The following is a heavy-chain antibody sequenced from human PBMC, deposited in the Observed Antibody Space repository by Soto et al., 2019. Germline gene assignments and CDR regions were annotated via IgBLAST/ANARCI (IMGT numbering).Heavy chain of an antibody. CDR3: VRTVDNCSWYPGNPDYLDY. V-gene: IGHV1-18*01. J-gene: IGHJ4*02. CDR2: IAAYNGNT. Sequence: QVQLVQSGAEVKKPGASVKVACKASGYTFTSYGISWVRQAPGQGLEWMGWIAAYNGNTKSAQMFEGRVTMTIDTFTITTYIDLTSLTSDDTAVYFCVRTVDNCSWYPGNPDYLDYWGQGTLVTVSS. D-gene: IGHD6-13*01. CDR1: GYTFTSYG.